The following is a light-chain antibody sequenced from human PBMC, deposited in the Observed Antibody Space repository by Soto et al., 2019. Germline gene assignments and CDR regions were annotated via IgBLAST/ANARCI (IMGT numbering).Light chain of an antibody. Sequence: DIQLTQSPPFLSASAGDRATISCRASQSISSYLAWYQQKTGNAPKLLIYAASTWQSGVPSRFSGSGSGTEFTLAISSLQPEDFATYYCLQLNRFPFTFGPGTKVDIK. CDR2: AAS. CDR3: LQLNRFPFT. J-gene: IGKJ3*01. V-gene: IGKV1-9*01. CDR1: QSISSY.